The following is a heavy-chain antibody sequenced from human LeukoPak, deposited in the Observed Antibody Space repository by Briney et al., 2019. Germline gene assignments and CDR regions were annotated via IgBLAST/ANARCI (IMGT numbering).Heavy chain of an antibody. D-gene: IGHD1-14*01. Sequence: GGSLRLSCAASRFTFSSYGMHWLRQAPGKGLELVAVIWYDGSNKYYADSVKGRFTISRDNSKNTLYLQMNSLRAEDTAVYYCAKVAARTYYFDYWGQGTLVTVSS. V-gene: IGHV3-33*06. CDR2: IWYDGSNK. J-gene: IGHJ4*02. CDR3: AKVAARTYYFDY. CDR1: RFTFSSYG.